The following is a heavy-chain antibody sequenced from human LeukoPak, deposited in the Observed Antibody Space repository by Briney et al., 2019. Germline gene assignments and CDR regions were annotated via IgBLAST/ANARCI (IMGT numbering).Heavy chain of an antibody. V-gene: IGHV3-7*01. D-gene: IGHD5-18*01. CDR3: ARENIAMVVSWFDP. CDR2: IKQDGSEK. Sequence: GGSLRLSCAASGFTFSSYWMSWVRQAPGKGLEWVANIKQDGSEKYYVDSVKGRFTISRDNAKNSLYLQMNSLRAEDTAVYYCARENIAMVVSWFDPWGQGTLVTVSS. J-gene: IGHJ5*02. CDR1: GFTFSSYW.